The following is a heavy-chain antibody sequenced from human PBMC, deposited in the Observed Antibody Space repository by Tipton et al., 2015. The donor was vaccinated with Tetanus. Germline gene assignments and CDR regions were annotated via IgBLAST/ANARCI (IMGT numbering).Heavy chain of an antibody. Sequence: GLVKPSETLSLLCTVSGGSIRTHYWSWIRQPAGKGLEWIGRINTSGSSDYNPSLKGRVTMSIDTSKNQFSLRLTSVTAADTAVYYCARANNDFPKKGPFDSWGQGSLVIVSS. J-gene: IGHJ4*02. V-gene: IGHV4-4*07. D-gene: IGHD3-3*01. CDR3: ARANNDFPKKGPFDS. CDR2: INTSGSS. CDR1: GGSIRTHY.